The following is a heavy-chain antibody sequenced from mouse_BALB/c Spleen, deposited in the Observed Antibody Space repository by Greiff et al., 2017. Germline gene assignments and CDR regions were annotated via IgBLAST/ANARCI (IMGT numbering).Heavy chain of an antibody. CDR1: GFSLTSYG. V-gene: IGHV2-9*02. CDR2: IWAGGST. CDR3: ARDRDYRYDGTIYYYAMDY. J-gene: IGHJ4*01. D-gene: IGHD2-14*01. Sequence: QVQLKESGPGLVAPSQSLSLSCTVSGFSLTSYGVHWVRQPPGKGLEWLGVIWAGGSTNYNSALMSRLSISKDNSTSQVFLKMNSLQTDDTAMYYCARDRDYRYDGTIYYYAMDYWGQGTSVTVSS.